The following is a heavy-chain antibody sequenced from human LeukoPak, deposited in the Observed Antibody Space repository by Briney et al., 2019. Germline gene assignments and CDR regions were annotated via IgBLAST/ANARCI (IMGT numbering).Heavy chain of an antibody. CDR3: ARDHGSGWYRYYFVY. CDR1: GFTFSSYA. CDR2: ISYDGSNK. J-gene: IGHJ4*02. D-gene: IGHD6-19*01. V-gene: IGHV3-30*04. Sequence: SGGSLRLSCAASGFTFSSYAMHWVRQAPGKGLEWVAVISYDGSNKYYADSVKGRFTISRDNSKNTLYLQMNSLRAEDTAVYYCARDHGSGWYRYYFVYWGQGTLVTVSS.